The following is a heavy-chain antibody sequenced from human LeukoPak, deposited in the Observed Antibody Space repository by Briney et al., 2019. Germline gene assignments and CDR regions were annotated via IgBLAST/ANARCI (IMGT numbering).Heavy chain of an antibody. Sequence: GGSLRLSCAASGFTFSSYAMHWVRQAPGKGLEWVAVISYDGSDKHYADSVKGRFTISRDNSKNTLYLQMNSLRAEDTAVYYCARGFDYWGQGTLVTVSS. CDR3: ARGFDY. CDR2: ISYDGSDK. CDR1: GFTFSSYA. V-gene: IGHV3-30-3*01. J-gene: IGHJ4*02.